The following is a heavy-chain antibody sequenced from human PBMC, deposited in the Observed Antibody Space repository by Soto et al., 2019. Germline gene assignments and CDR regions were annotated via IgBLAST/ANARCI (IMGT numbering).Heavy chain of an antibody. J-gene: IGHJ1*01. V-gene: IGHV3-73*01. CDR2: IRNKDNNYAT. CDR3: TSRRDRTAVDPSDY. CDR1: GFTFSESA. D-gene: IGHD5-18*01. Sequence: GGSLRLSCAASGFTFSESAMHWVRQASGKGLEWVGRIRNKDNNYATAYTASVKGRFTISRDDSKNTVYLQMNSLKIDDTAVYYCTSRRDRTAVDPSDYRALGTLVTVSS.